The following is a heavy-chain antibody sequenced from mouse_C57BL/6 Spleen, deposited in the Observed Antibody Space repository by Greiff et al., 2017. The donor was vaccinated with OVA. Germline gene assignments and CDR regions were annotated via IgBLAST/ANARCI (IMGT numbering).Heavy chain of an antibody. Sequence: VQLQQSGPGLVKPSQSLSLTCSVTGYSITSGYYWNWIRQFPGNKLEWMGYISYDGSNNYNPSLKNRISITRDTSKNQFFLKLNSVTTEDTATYYCAREGGNWGFDYWGQGTTLTVAA. V-gene: IGHV3-6*01. J-gene: IGHJ2*01. CDR2: ISYDGSN. CDR1: GYSITSGYY. CDR3: AREGGNWGFDY. D-gene: IGHD4-1*01.